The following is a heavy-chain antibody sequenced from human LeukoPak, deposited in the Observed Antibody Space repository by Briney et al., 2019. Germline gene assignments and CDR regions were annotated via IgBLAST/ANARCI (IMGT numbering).Heavy chain of an antibody. CDR1: GYTFPSYF. CDR3: ARTAARRFDY. Sequence: ASVKVSCKASGYTFPSYFMHWVRQAPGQGLEWMGIINPTGGSTTYAQKFQGRVTMTRDTSTSTVYMELSSLRSGDTAVYYCARTAARRFDYWGQGTLVTVSS. J-gene: IGHJ4*02. CDR2: INPTGGST. D-gene: IGHD6-6*01. V-gene: IGHV1-46*01.